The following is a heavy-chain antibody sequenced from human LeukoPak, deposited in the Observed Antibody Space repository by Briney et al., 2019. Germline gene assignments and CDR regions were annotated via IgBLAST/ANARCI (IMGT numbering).Heavy chain of an antibody. CDR2: ISSSGSTI. CDR1: GFTFSSYE. D-gene: IGHD2-8*01. V-gene: IGHV3-48*03. CDR3: ATLSRNGDYGDY. Sequence: PGGSLRLSCAASGFTFSSYEMNRVRQAPGKGLEWVSYISSSGSTIYYADSVKGRFTISRDNAKNSLYLQMNSLRAEDTAVYYCATLSRNGDYGDYGGQGTLVTVSS. J-gene: IGHJ4*02.